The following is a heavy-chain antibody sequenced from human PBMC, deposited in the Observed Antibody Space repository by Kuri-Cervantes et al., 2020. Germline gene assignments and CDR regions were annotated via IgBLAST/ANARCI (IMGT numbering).Heavy chain of an antibody. D-gene: IGHD2-21*01. CDR2: ITSSSNYI. V-gene: IGHV3-21*01. J-gene: IGHJ5*02. CDR3: AREEAGDSFDP. Sequence: AYGCTFSSYSTNGVRQAPGKGLEWVSSITSSSNYIFYADSVKGRITIPRDNAKNSLYLQMNSLRAEDKAVYHCAREEAGDSFDPWGQGTLVTVSS. CDR1: GCTFSSYS.